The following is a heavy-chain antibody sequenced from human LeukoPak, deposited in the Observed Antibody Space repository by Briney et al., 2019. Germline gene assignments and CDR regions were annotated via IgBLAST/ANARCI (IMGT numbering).Heavy chain of an antibody. CDR2: MNPNSGNT. J-gene: IGHJ6*03. CDR3: ARGKRDSAGYYYYYMDI. CDR1: GYTFTSYD. V-gene: IGHV1-8*01. D-gene: IGHD3-10*01. Sequence: GASVKVSCKASGYTFTSYDINWVRQATGQGLEWMGWMNPNSGNTGYAQKFQGRVTMTRNTSISTAYMELSSLRSEDTAVYYCARGKRDSAGYYYYYMDIWGKGTTVTVSS.